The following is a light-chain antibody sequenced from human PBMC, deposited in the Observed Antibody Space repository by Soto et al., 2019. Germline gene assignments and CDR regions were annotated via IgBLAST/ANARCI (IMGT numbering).Light chain of an antibody. CDR2: LGS. CDR3: MQALQTPLT. Sequence: DIVMTQSPLSLPVTPGEPASISCRSSQSLLRNGYNYLDWYLQKPGQSPQLLIYLGSNRASGVPDRFSASGSGTDFTLKIGRVEAEDVGVYYCMQALQTPLTFGPGTKVDIK. V-gene: IGKV2-28*01. J-gene: IGKJ3*01. CDR1: QSLLRNGYNY.